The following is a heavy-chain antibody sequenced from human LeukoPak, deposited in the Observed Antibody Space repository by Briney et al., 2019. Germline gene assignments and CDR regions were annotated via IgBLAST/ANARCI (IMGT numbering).Heavy chain of an antibody. Sequence: GASVTVSLKASAYTFTTYDINWVRHAPGQGNERMGCMNPNSGNTGYAQKFQGRVTMTRNTSMSTAYMELNSLRSEDTAVYYCARANYYGSGKKDLDYWGQGTLVTVSS. D-gene: IGHD3-10*01. CDR3: ARANYYGSGKKDLDY. CDR1: AYTFTTYD. V-gene: IGHV1-8*01. J-gene: IGHJ4*02. CDR2: MNPNSGNT.